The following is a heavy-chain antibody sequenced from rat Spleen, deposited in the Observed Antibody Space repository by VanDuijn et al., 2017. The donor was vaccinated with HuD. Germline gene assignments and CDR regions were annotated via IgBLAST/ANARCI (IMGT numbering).Heavy chain of an antibody. D-gene: IGHD1-11*01. Sequence: EVRLQESGPGLVKPSQSLSLTCSVTGFSITSNYWGWIRKFPGNKMEWVGYISYSGSSGYNPSLKSRISITRYTSKNQFFLQLNSVTTEDTATYYCARYRDSFGHVGIFDYWGQGVMVTVSS. CDR3: ARYRDSFGHVGIFDY. CDR2: ISYSGSS. CDR1: GFSITSNY. J-gene: IGHJ2*01. V-gene: IGHV3-1*01.